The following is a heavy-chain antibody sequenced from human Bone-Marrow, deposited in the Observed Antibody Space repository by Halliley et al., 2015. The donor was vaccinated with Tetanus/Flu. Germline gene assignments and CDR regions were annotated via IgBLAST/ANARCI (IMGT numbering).Heavy chain of an antibody. CDR3: ARHCSGNSCYSDAFDI. CDR1: GGSISGFEW. J-gene: IGHJ3*02. CDR2: IYHSGST. V-gene: IGHV4-4*02. D-gene: IGHD2-15*01. Sequence: TLSLTCAVSGGSISGFEWWSWVRQSPGKGLEWIAEIYHSGSTNKNPSLKSRVTISVDKSKNQFSLNLTSVTAADTAVYYCARHCSGNSCYSDAFDIWGQGTVVTVSS.